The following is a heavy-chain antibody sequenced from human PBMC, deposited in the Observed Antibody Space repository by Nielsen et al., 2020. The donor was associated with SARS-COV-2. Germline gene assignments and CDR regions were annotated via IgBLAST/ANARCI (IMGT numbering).Heavy chain of an antibody. CDR2: ISAYNGNT. V-gene: IGHV1-18*01. CDR3: GRPMLEVATITCGIP. J-gene: IGHJ5*02. D-gene: IGHD5-12*01. Sequence: ASVKVSCKASGYTFTSYGISWVRQAPGQGLEWMGWISAYNGNTNYAQKLQGRVTMTRDTSTSTAYMELSSLRSEDTAMYYCGRPMLEVATITCGIPWGQGTLVTVSS. CDR1: GYTFTSYG.